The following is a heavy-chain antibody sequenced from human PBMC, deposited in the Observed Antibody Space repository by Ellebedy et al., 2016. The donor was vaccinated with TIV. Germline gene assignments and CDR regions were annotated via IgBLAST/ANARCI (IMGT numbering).Heavy chain of an antibody. D-gene: IGHD1-26*01. CDR3: ARGRGGSYSIPFDY. CDR2: IHHSGTT. J-gene: IGHJ4*02. V-gene: IGHV4-30-2*06. CDR1: GGSISSGGFS. Sequence: SETLSLTXAVSGGSISSGGFSWSWIRQSPGKGLEWIGYIHHSGTTSYNPSLKSRVTISVDRSRNQFSLKLDSVTAADTAVYYCARGRGGSYSIPFDYWGQGSLVTVSS.